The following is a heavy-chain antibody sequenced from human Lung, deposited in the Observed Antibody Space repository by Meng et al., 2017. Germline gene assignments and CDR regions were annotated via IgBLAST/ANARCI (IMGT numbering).Heavy chain of an antibody. CDR2: TYYRSKWYN. CDR1: GDSFSSNSAA. CDR3: ARGQQWLDS. D-gene: IGHD6-19*01. Sequence: QVHLQQSGPGLVKPSQTLPLTCAIPGDSFSSNSAAWNGIRQSPSRGLEWLGRTYYRSKWYNGYAVSVRSRITINPDTSKNQFSLHLNSVTPEDTAVYYCARGQQWLDSWGQGTLVTVSS. V-gene: IGHV6-1*01. J-gene: IGHJ4*02.